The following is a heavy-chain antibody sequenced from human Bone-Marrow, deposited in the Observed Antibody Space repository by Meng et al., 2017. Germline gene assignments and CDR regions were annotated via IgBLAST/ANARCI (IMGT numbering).Heavy chain of an antibody. D-gene: IGHD2-15*01. CDR3: AKDHIGYCSGGSCKRGAFDI. CDR1: GFTVSKKY. V-gene: IGHV3-23*01. CDR2: ISGSGGST. Sequence: GESLKISCAASGFTVSKKYMTWVRQAPGKGLEWVSAISGSGGSTYYADSVKGRFTISRDNSKNTLYLQMNSLRAEDTAVYYCAKDHIGYCSGGSCKRGAFDIWGQGTMVTVSS. J-gene: IGHJ3*02.